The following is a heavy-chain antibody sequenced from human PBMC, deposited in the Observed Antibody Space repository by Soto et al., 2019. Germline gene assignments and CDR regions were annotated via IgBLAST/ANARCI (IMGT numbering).Heavy chain of an antibody. J-gene: IGHJ4*02. CDR2: IKEDGGEK. CDR3: ARAPRGNYGYPSYFDY. D-gene: IGHD3-10*01. CDR1: GFTFSNHW. V-gene: IGHV3-7*01. Sequence: TGGSLRLSCAASGFTFSNHWMNWVRQAPGKGLEWVANIKEDGGEKYYVDSVKGRFTISRDNAKNSLYLQMNSLRAEDTAVYYCARAPRGNYGYPSYFDYWGQGTLVTVSS.